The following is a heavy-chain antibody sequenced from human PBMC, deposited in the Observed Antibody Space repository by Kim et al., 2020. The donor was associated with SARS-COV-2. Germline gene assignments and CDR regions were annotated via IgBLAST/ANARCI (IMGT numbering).Heavy chain of an antibody. CDR1: GFTFSSYA. CDR3: ARDENKKCDY. V-gene: IGHV3-30-3*01. Sequence: GGSLRLSCAASGFTFSSYAMHWVRQAPGKGLEWVAVISYDGSNKYYADSVKGRFTISRDNSKNTLYLQMNSLRAEDTAVYYCARDENKKCDYWGQGTLVTVSS. CDR2: ISYDGSNK. J-gene: IGHJ4*02.